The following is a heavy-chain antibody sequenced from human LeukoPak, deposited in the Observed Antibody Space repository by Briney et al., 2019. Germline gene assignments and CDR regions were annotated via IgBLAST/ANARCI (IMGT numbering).Heavy chain of an antibody. CDR3: ARIIAARVDAFDI. CDR1: GFTVSSNY. V-gene: IGHV3-53*01. D-gene: IGHD6-6*01. J-gene: IGHJ3*02. Sequence: GGSLRLSCAASGFTVSSNYMSWVRQAPGKGLEWVSVIYSGGSTYYADSVKGRFTISRDNSKNTLYLQMNSLRAEDTAVYYCARIIAARVDAFDIWAKGQWSPSLQ. CDR2: IYSGGST.